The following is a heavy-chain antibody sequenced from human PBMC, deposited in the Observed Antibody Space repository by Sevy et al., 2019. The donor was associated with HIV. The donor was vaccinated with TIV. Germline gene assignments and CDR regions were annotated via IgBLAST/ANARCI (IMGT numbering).Heavy chain of an antibody. CDR2: ISSSSSNI. CDR1: GFTFSTYD. CDR3: AREGGYTDQGMDV. D-gene: IGHD5-12*01. V-gene: IGHV3-48*01. J-gene: IGHJ6*02. Sequence: HGGSLRLSCAASGFTFSTYDMNWVRQAPGKGVEWISYISSSSSNIYYADSVKGRFTISRDNAKNSLFVQMHSLRAEDTAVYYCAREGGYTDQGMDVWGQGTTVTVSS.